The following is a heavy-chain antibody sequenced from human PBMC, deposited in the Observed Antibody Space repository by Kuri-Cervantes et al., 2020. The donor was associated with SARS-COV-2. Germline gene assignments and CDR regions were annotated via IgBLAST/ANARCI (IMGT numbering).Heavy chain of an antibody. CDR3: GKVSWLQLWRRYSDS. V-gene: IGHV4-61*09. D-gene: IGHD5-24*01. Sequence: LRLSCAVSGVPVTGGTYSWAWIRQPAGKGLEWIGHLDTSGSTTYNPSLRGRVTISLDPSNNQVSLRLTSATAADTAVYYCGKVSWLQLWRRYSDSWGQGTLVTVSS. CDR1: GVPVTGGTYS. J-gene: IGHJ4*02. CDR2: LDTSGST.